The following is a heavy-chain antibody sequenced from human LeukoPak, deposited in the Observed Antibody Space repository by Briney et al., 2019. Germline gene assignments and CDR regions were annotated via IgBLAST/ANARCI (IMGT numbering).Heavy chain of an antibody. V-gene: IGHV4-61*10. CDR2: INHSGST. D-gene: IGHD5-12*01. CDR3: ARQSQEGYSGKPYYFDY. J-gene: IGHJ4*02. Sequence: PSETLSLTCTVSGGSISSGSYCWSWIRQPAGKGLEWIGEINHSGSTNYNPSLKSRVTISVDTSKNQFSLKLSSVTAADTAVYYCARQSQEGYSGKPYYFDYWGQGTLVTVSS. CDR1: GGSISSGSYC.